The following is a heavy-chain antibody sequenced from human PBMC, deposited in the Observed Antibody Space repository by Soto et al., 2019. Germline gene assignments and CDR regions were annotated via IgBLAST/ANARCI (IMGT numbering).Heavy chain of an antibody. V-gene: IGHV5-10-1*03. CDR1: GYSFTSYW. D-gene: IGHD5-12*01. CDR3: AREVEHGQAWLPHFDY. J-gene: IGHJ4*02. Sequence: EVQLAQSGAEVKKPGESLRISCKGSGYSFTSYWISWVRQMPGKGLEWMGRIDPSDSYINYSPSFQGHVTISADKSISTAYLQWSSLKASDTAMYYCAREVEHGQAWLPHFDYWGQGTLVTVSS. CDR2: IDPSDSYI.